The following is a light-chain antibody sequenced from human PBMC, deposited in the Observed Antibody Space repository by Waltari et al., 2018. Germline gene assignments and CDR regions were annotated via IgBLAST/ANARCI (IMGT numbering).Light chain of an antibody. J-gene: IGLJ3*02. V-gene: IGLV1-44*01. CDR3: AAWDDSLNAWV. Sequence: QSVLSQPPSASGTPGQRVSISCSGARSNIGTNTVNWYQHPPGTAPRVLIYMNKQRPSGVPHRISGSKSGTSASLAITGLQSEDEADYYCAAWDDSLNAWVFGGGTKLTVL. CDR1: RSNIGTNT. CDR2: MNK.